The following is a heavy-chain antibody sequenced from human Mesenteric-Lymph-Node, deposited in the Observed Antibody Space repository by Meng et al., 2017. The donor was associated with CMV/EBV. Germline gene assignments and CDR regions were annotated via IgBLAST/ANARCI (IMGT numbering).Heavy chain of an antibody. J-gene: IGHJ3*02. CDR1: RLTFDDDA. V-gene: IGHV3-9*01. Sequence: SLKISCAASRLTFDDDAMHWVRQAPGKGLEWVLDINWNSGRTAYADSVQGRFTLSRDNAKNSLYLQMNSLRAEDTAVYYCARDTNYRDSSGYYYDVFDIWGQGTMVTVSS. CDR2: INWNSGRT. D-gene: IGHD3-22*01. CDR3: ARDTNYRDSSGYYYDVFDI.